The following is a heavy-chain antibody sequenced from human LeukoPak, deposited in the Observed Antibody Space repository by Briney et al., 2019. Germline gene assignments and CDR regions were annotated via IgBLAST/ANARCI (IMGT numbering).Heavy chain of an antibody. D-gene: IGHD3-10*01. CDR2: INHSGST. CDR1: GGSFSGYY. CDR3: ARGVPSGSYSNSFDY. Sequence: SETLSPTCAVYGGSFSGYYWSWIRQPPGKGLGWIGEINHSGSTNYNPSLKSRVTISVDTSKNQFSLKLSSVTAADTAVYYCARGVPSGSYSNSFDYWGQGTLVTVSS. V-gene: IGHV4-34*01. J-gene: IGHJ4*02.